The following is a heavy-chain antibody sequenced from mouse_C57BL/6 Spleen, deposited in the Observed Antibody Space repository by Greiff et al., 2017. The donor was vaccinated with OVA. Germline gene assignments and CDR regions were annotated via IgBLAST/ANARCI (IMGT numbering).Heavy chain of an antibody. Sequence: VQLQQPGAELVMPGASVKLSCKASGYTFTSYWMHWVKQRPGQGLEWIGEIDPSDSYTNYNQKFKGKSTLTVDKSSSTAYMQLSSLTSEDSAVYYCARRLYYYGFDYWGQGTTLTVSS. D-gene: IGHD1-1*01. CDR3: ARRLYYYGFDY. CDR1: GYTFTSYW. V-gene: IGHV1-69*01. J-gene: IGHJ2*01. CDR2: IDPSDSYT.